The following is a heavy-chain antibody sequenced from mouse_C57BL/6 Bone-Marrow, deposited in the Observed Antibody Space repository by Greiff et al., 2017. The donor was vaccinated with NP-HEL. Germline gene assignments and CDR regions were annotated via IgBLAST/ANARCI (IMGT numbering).Heavy chain of an antibody. V-gene: IGHV1-69*01. CDR1: GYTFTSYW. J-gene: IGHJ4*01. CDR3: ARERKSYYAMDY. CDR2: IDPSDSYT. Sequence: QVQLQQPGAELVMPGASVKLSCKASGYTFTSYWMHWVKQRPGQGLEWIGEIDPSDSYTNYNQKFKGKSTLTVDKSSSTAYMQLSNLTSEDSAVYYCARERKSYYAMDYWGQGTSVTVSS.